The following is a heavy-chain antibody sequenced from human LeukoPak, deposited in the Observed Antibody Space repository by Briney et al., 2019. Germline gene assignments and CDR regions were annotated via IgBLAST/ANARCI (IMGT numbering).Heavy chain of an antibody. J-gene: IGHJ3*02. CDR2: ISGSGGST. Sequence: GGTLRLSCAASGFTFSSYGMSWVRQAPGKGLEWVSAISGSGGSTYYADSVKGRFTISRDNSKNTLYLQMNSLRAEDTAVYYCARAGHYYDSSGSYAFDIWGQGTMVTVSS. V-gene: IGHV3-23*01. CDR3: ARAGHYYDSSGSYAFDI. CDR1: GFTFSSYG. D-gene: IGHD3-22*01.